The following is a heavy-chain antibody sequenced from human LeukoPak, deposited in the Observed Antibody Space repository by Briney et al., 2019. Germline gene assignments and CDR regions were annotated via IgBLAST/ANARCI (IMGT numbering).Heavy chain of an antibody. V-gene: IGHV1-46*01. CDR3: ARDTAIFGVVITYGRFDY. CDR2: INPSGGST. J-gene: IGHJ4*02. D-gene: IGHD3-3*01. Sequence: ASVKVSCKASGYSFTTYAMHWVRQAPGQGLEWMGIINPSGGSTSYAQKFQGRVTMTRDMSTSTVYMELSSLRSEDTAVYYCARDTAIFGVVITYGRFDYWGQGTLATVSS. CDR1: GYSFTTYA.